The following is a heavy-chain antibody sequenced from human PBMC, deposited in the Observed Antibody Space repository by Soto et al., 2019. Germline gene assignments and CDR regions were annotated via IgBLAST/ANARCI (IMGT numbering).Heavy chain of an antibody. V-gene: IGHV3-48*01. D-gene: IGHD2-21*01. J-gene: IGHJ4*02. CDR1: GFTFTTYA. CDR3: ARGPISNYHYFAF. Sequence: TASGFTFTTYAMNWVRQAPGKGPEWISYTSTTGETINYSDSVRDRFAISRDNAKNSFFLQMNSLRPEYMAVYHCARGPISNYHYFAFWGQGAQVTVS. CDR2: TSTTGETI.